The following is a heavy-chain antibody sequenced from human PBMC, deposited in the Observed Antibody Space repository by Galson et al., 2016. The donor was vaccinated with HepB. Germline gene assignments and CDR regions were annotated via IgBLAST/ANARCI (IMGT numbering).Heavy chain of an antibody. CDR3: ARDYVGTWYDY. Sequence: SVKVSCKASGFTFTGYGISWVRQAPGQGLEWLGWIIVYDGNTNYAQNFQGRLTMTTDTSTSTAYWELRRLRYDDTAIYYAARDYVGTWYDYWGQGTQVTVSS. CDR1: GFTFTGYG. CDR2: IIVYDGNT. D-gene: IGHD6-13*01. V-gene: IGHV1-18*01. J-gene: IGHJ4*02.